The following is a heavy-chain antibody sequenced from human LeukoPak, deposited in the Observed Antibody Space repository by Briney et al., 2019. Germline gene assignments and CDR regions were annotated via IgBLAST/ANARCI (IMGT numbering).Heavy chain of an antibody. Sequence: GGSLRLSCAASGFTFSSYSMNWVRQAPGKGLNWVSSISSSSSYIYYADSVKGRFTISRDNAKNSLYLQMNSLRAEDTAVYYCASQTFSGYESFWGQGTLVTVSS. CDR2: ISSSSSYI. V-gene: IGHV3-21*01. CDR3: ASQTFSGYESF. J-gene: IGHJ4*02. CDR1: GFTFSSYS. D-gene: IGHD3-22*01.